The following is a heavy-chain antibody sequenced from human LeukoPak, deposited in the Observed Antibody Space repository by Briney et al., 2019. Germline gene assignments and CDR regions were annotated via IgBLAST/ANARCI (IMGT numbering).Heavy chain of an antibody. J-gene: IGHJ4*02. CDR1: GYTFTGSGWY. CDR2: IHPNNGAT. D-gene: IGHD3-10*01. Sequence: ASVKVSCKASGYTFTGSGWYLCWLRQAPGQGLECVGWIHPNNGATLYAQKFQGRVAMTTDTSISTAYMELSRLRPDDTAMYYCARDGPVQMVDFDYWGQGTLVTVSS. CDR3: ARDGPVQMVDFDY. V-gene: IGHV1-2*02.